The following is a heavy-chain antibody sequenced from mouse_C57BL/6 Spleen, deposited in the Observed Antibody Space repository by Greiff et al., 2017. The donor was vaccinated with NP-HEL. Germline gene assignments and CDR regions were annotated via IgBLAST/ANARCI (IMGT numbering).Heavy chain of an antibody. CDR1: GYSFTGYY. CDR2: INPSTGGT. J-gene: IGHJ2*01. D-gene: IGHD2-3*01. Sequence: VQLQQSGPELVKPGASVKISCKASGYSFTGYYMNWVKQSPEKSLEWIGEINPSTGGTTYNQKFKAKATLTVDKSSSTAYMQLKSLTSEDSAVYYCARYDGYYPYFDYWGQGTTLTVSS. V-gene: IGHV1-42*01. CDR3: ARYDGYYPYFDY.